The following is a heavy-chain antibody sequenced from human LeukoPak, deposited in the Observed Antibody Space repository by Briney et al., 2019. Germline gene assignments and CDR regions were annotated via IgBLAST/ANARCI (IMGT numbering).Heavy chain of an antibody. CDR2: IIPIFGTA. J-gene: IGHJ4*02. D-gene: IGHD4-17*01. Sequence: ASVKVSCKASGGTFSSYAISWVRQAPGQGLEWMGGIIPIFGTANYAQKFQGRVTITADESTSTAYMELSSLRSEDTAVYYCARDASPLRDFDYWGQGTLVTVSS. CDR1: GGTFSSYA. V-gene: IGHV1-69*13. CDR3: ARDASPLRDFDY.